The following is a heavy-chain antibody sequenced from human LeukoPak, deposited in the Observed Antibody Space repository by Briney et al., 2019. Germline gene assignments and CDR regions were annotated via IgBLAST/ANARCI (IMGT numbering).Heavy chain of an antibody. V-gene: IGHV4-38-2*02. Sequence: SETLSLTCTVSAYSISSGYYWGWIRQPPGKGLEWIGFMHYRGNTNSNPSLRSRVTISMDMSKNQFSLKMSSVTAADTAVYYCARDSPFEWDVFGDSFDIWGQGTVVTVSS. CDR3: ARDSPFEWDVFGDSFDI. CDR1: AYSISSGYY. J-gene: IGHJ3*02. CDR2: MHYRGNT. D-gene: IGHD1-26*01.